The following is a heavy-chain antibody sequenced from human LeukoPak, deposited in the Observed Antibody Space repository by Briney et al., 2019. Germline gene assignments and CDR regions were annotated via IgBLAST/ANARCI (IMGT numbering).Heavy chain of an antibody. D-gene: IGHD1-26*01. CDR1: GFTFSSYA. CDR2: ISGSGGST. CDR3: AREGALRCVDY. J-gene: IGHJ4*02. V-gene: IGHV3-23*01. Sequence: GGSLRLSCAASGFTFSSYAMSWVRQAPGKGLEWVSAISGSGGSTYYADSVKGRFTISRDNAKNSLYLQMNSLRAEDTAVYYCAREGALRCVDYWGQGTLVTVSS.